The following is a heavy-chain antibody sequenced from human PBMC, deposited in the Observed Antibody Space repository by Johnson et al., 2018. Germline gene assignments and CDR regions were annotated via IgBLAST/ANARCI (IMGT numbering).Heavy chain of an antibody. J-gene: IGHJ5*01. CDR3: VKEGQPQGGTWFDT. CDR1: GFSFSSFG. D-gene: IGHD1-1*01. V-gene: IGHV3-30*18. CDR2: ISFNGRLT. Sequence: QVQLVQSGGDVAQPGRSLRLSCAASGFSFSSFGMHWVRQAPGKGLEWVAVISFNGRLTFYGDSVKGRFTISRDKARNTLSLEMSNLRPEDKAVYYCVKEGQPQGGTWFDTWGHGTLFTVSS.